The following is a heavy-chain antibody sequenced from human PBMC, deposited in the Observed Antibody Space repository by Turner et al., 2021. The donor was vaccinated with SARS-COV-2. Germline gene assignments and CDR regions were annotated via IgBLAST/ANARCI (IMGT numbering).Heavy chain of an antibody. CDR1: GFTVSSNY. CDR2: IYSGGST. D-gene: IGHD2-2*01. V-gene: IGHV3-66*02. Sequence: EVQLVESGGGLVQPGGYLRLSCAASGFTVSSNYMNWVRQAPGKGLEWVSVIYSGGSTYYADSVKGRFTISRDTSKNTLYLQMNSLRAEDTAVYYCARDLGGTSSLGGYFDYWGQGTLVTVSS. J-gene: IGHJ4*02. CDR3: ARDLGGTSSLGGYFDY.